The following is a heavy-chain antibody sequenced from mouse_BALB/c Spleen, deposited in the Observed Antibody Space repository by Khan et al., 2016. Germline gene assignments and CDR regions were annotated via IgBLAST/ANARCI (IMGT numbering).Heavy chain of an antibody. CDR1: GYSITSDYA. CDR3: TRSPTATRYFDV. J-gene: IGHJ1*01. D-gene: IGHD1-2*01. CDR2: IRYSGST. V-gene: IGHV3-2*02. Sequence: EVQLQESGPGLVKPSQSLSLTCTVTGYSITSDYAWNWIRQFPGNKLEWMGYIRYSGSTTYNPSLKSRISITRDTSKNQFFLQLYSVTTEDTATYYCTRSPTATRYFDVRGAGTTVTVSS.